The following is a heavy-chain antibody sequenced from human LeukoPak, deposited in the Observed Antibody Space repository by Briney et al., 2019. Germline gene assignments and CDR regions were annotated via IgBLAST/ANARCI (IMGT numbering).Heavy chain of an antibody. Sequence: PGRSLRLSCAASGFTFSSYAMHWVRQAPGKGREWVAVISYDGSNKYYADSVKGRFTISRDNSKNTLYLQMNSLRAEDTAVYYCASDRVLLWFGELNYWGQETLVTVSS. V-gene: IGHV3-30-3*01. J-gene: IGHJ4*02. D-gene: IGHD3-10*01. CDR2: ISYDGSNK. CDR1: GFTFSSYA. CDR3: ASDRVLLWFGELNY.